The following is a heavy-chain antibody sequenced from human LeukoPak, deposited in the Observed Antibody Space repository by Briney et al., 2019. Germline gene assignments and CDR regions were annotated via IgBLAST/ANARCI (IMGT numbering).Heavy chain of an antibody. CDR1: GYTFTGYY. CDR2: INPNSGGT. V-gene: IGHV1-2*06. Sequence: ASVKVSCKASGYTFTGYYMHWVRQAPGQGLEWIGRINPNSGGTNYAQKFQGRVTMTRDTTISTAYMELSRLRSDDTAVYYCARDRWGSYYFDYWGQGTLVTVSS. CDR3: ARDRWGSYYFDY. D-gene: IGHD2-21*01. J-gene: IGHJ4*02.